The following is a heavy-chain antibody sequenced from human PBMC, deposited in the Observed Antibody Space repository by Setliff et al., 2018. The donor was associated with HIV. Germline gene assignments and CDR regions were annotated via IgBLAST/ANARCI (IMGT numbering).Heavy chain of an antibody. J-gene: IGHJ6*03. CDR1: GGSVSEYY. CDR2: FSAPGNS. V-gene: IGHV4-4*07. CDR3: ARDLYYYNSGNYMDV. Sequence: LSLTCTVSGGSVSEYYWSWIRQPAGEGLEWIGRFSAPGNSNYNPSLKSRVTMSVDTSKNQFSLKLSSVTAADTAVYYCARDLYYYNSGNYMDVWGKGATVTVSS. D-gene: IGHD3-10*01.